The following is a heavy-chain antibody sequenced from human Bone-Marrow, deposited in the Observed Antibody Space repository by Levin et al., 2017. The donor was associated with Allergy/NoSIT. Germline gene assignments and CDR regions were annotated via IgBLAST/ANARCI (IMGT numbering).Heavy chain of an antibody. Sequence: PSETLSLTCAVSGGSISSSNWWSWVRQPPGKGLEWIGEIYHSGSTNYNPSLKSRVTISVDKSKNQFSLKLSSVTAADTAVYYCASPKRGYSGYDYGIAAAGLYYWGQGTLVTVSS. CDR1: GGSISSSNW. V-gene: IGHV4-4*02. CDR3: ASPKRGYSGYDYGIAAAGLYY. D-gene: IGHD5-12*01. J-gene: IGHJ4*02. CDR2: IYHSGST.